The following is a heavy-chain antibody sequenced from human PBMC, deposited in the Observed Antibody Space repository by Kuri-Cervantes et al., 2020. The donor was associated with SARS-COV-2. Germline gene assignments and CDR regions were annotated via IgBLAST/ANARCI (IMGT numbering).Heavy chain of an antibody. D-gene: IGHD6-6*01. CDR3: ARHIIAARPLVDY. J-gene: IGHJ4*02. V-gene: IGHV4-30-2*02. CDR2: IYHSGST. Sequence: SETLSLTCTVSGGSISSGGYYWSWIRQPPGKGLEWIGYIYHSGSTYYNPSLKSRVTISVDMSKNQFSLKLSSVTAADTAVYYCARHIIAARPLVDYWGQGTLVTVSS. CDR1: GGSISSGGYY.